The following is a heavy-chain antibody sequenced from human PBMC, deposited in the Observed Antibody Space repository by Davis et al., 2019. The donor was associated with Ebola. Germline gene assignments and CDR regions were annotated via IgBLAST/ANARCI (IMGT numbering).Heavy chain of an antibody. CDR2: ISSDGGSP. Sequence: GGSLRLSCSTSGFGFGSYVMHWVRQAPGKGLESVSGISSDGGSPHYADFVEGRFTISRDNSKNTLSLQMNSLRAEDTAVYYCAKVGWFGYWGQGTLVTVSS. CDR1: GFGFGSYV. J-gene: IGHJ4*02. D-gene: IGHD2-15*01. V-gene: IGHV3-64*04. CDR3: AKVGWFGY.